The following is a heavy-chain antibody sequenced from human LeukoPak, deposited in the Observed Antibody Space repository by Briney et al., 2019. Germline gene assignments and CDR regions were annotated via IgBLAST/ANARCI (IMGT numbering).Heavy chain of an antibody. CDR2: INHSGST. D-gene: IGHD5-12*01. Sequence: SETLSLTCAVYGGSFSGYYWSWIRQPPGKGLEWIGEINHSGSTNYNPSLKSRVTISVDTSKNQFSLKLSSVTAADTAVYYCARGVGYGGAFDIWGQGTMVTVSS. CDR1: GGSFSGYY. CDR3: ARGVGYGGAFDI. J-gene: IGHJ3*02. V-gene: IGHV4-34*01.